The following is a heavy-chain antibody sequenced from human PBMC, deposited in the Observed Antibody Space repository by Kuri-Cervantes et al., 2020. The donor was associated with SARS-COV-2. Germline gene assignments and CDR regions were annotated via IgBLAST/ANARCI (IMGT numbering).Heavy chain of an antibody. J-gene: IGHJ6*02. CDR1: GYTFTGYY. Sequence: ASVKVSCKASGYTFTGYYMHWVRQAPGQGLEWMGWINPNSGGTNYAQKFQGWVTMTRDTSISTAYMELSRLRSDDTAVYYCARALRGHNSNYYYYYGMDVWGQGTTVTVSS. V-gene: IGHV1-2*04. D-gene: IGHD3-10*01. CDR2: INPNSGGT. CDR3: ARALRGHNSNYYYYYGMDV.